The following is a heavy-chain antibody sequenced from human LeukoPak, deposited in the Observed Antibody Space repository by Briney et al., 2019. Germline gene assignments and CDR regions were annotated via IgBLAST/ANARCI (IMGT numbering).Heavy chain of an antibody. D-gene: IGHD6-19*01. CDR1: GFTFSSYG. V-gene: IGHV3-33*06. J-gene: IGHJ4*02. Sequence: RRSLRLSCAASGFTFSSYGMHWVRQAPGKGLEWVAVIWYDGSNKYYADSVKGRFTISRDNSKNTLYLQMNSLRAEDTAVYYCAKVGYSSSPDYWGQGTLVTVSS. CDR2: IWYDGSNK. CDR3: AKVGYSSSPDY.